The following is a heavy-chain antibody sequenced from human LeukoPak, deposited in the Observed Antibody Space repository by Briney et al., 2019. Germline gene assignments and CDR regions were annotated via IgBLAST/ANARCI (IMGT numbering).Heavy chain of an antibody. CDR3: ARDRATMIVGLDY. Sequence: PGGSLRLSCAASGFTFSSYSMNWVRQAPGKGLEWVSYISSSSSTIYYADSVKGRFTISRDNAKNSLYLQMNSLRAEDTAVYYCARDRATMIVGLDYWGQGTLVTVSS. CDR2: ISSSSSTI. J-gene: IGHJ4*02. CDR1: GFTFSSYS. D-gene: IGHD3-22*01. V-gene: IGHV3-48*01.